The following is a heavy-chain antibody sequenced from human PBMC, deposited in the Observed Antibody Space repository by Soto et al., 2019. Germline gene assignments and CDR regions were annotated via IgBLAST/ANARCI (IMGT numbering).Heavy chain of an antibody. Sequence: EVQLLESGGSLVQPGGSLRLSCAASGFTFSNFAMSWMRQAPGKGLEWVSAILNGGGTTYYADSVKGRFIISRDDSRNTLCLQVNSLRADDTAIYYCAKIIRNGYSSFDAWGQGTLVTDSS. V-gene: IGHV3-23*01. D-gene: IGHD3-22*01. J-gene: IGHJ5*02. CDR3: AKIIRNGYSSFDA. CDR1: GFTFSNFA. CDR2: ILNGGGTT.